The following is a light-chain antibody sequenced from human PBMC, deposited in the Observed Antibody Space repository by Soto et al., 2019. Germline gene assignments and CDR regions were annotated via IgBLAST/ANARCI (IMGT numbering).Light chain of an antibody. V-gene: IGKV1-39*01. CDR2: SAS. CDR1: KSISTY. CDR3: QQTYRAPPWT. Sequence: DIQMTQPPSSLSASVGARFTISSRASKSISTYLNWYQQKPXKAPKLLXXSASGVQSGVPPRFSGSGCGTDFILTISSLRHDDIATYYCQQTYRAPPWTFGQGTKVDIK. J-gene: IGKJ1*01.